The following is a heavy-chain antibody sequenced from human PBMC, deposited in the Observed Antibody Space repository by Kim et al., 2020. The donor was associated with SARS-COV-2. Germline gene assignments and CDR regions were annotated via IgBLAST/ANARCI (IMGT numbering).Heavy chain of an antibody. CDR3: VRNWEYDY. CDR2: GGYT. D-gene: IGHD7-27*01. Sequence: GGYTYYADSVGGRFTISRDNSQNTLYLQMSSLRAEDTAVYYCVRNWEYDYWGQGTLVTVSS. V-gene: IGHV3-64D*06. J-gene: IGHJ4*02.